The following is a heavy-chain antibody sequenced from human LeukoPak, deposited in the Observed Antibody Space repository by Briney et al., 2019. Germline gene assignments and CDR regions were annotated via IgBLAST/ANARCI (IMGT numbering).Heavy chain of an antibody. CDR2: ISAYNGNT. D-gene: IGHD4-17*01. J-gene: IGHJ4*02. CDR3: ARGAGGYGGYSLWLGY. Sequence: ASVTVSCKASGCTFSGYGFSWVRQAPGQGLAWMGWISAYNGNTKFAQKYQGRVTMTTDTSTSTAYMELRSLRSDDTGVYYCARGAGGYGGYSLWLGYWGQGTLVTVSP. CDR1: GCTFSGYG. V-gene: IGHV1-18*01.